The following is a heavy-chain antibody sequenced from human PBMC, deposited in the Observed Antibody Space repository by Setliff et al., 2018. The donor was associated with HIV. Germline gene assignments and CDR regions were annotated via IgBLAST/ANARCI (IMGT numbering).Heavy chain of an antibody. CDR3: ARVGSYWSTFDY. CDR1: GYTFTSYA. D-gene: IGHD2-8*02. V-gene: IGHV7-4-1*02. Sequence: GASVKVSCKASGYTFTSYAVNWVRQAPGQGLEWVGWIHTNTGDPTYAQGFTGRFVFSFDTSVSTAYLQTNSLKAEDTAMYYCARVGSYWSTFDYWGQGALVTVSS. CDR2: IHTNTGDP. J-gene: IGHJ4*02.